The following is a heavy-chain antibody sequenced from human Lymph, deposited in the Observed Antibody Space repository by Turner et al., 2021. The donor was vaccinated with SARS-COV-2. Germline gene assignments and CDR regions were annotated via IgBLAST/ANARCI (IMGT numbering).Heavy chain of an antibody. CDR2: IYSGGSS. V-gene: IGHV3-53*04. D-gene: IGHD5-18*01. Sequence: EVQLVESGGGLVQPGGSLRLSCAASGITVSRNYMSWVRQAPGKGLEWVSVIYSGGSSYYAESVKGRFTISRHNSKNTLYLQMNSLRAEDTAVYYCARDLDTAGGMDVWGQGTTVTVSS. J-gene: IGHJ6*02. CDR1: GITVSRNY. CDR3: ARDLDTAGGMDV.